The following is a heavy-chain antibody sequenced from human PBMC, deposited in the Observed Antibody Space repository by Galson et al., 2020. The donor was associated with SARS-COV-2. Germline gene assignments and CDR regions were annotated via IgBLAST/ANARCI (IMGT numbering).Heavy chain of an antibody. CDR1: GYTFTSFG. Sequence: ASVKVSCKASGYTFTSFGISWLRQAPGQGLEWMGWISPRNGYRRYAQNFQGRVTLTTDTTTTTAYMQLRSLTSDDTAVYYCVIEAGNDNSWWDHWGQGTLVSVSS. J-gene: IGHJ4*02. V-gene: IGHV1-18*04. D-gene: IGHD4-4*01. CDR2: ISPRNGYR. CDR3: VIEAGNDNSWWDH.